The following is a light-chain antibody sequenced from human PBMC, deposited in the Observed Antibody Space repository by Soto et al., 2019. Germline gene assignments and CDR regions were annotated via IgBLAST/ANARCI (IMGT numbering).Light chain of an antibody. Sequence: QSALTQPASVSGSPGQSITISCTGTSSDVGSNNLVSWYQQHPGKAPKLMIYEVSKRPSGVSNRFSGSKSGNTASLTISGLQAEDEADYYCCSFARSSTPFGSGTKLTVL. CDR3: CSFARSSTP. J-gene: IGLJ1*01. CDR1: SSDVGSNNL. V-gene: IGLV2-23*02. CDR2: EVS.